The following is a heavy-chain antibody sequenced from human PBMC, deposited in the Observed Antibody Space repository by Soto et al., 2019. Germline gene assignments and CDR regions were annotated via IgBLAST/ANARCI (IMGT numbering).Heavy chain of an antibody. Sequence: PGGSLRLSCAASGFTFSSYSMNWVRQAPGKGLEWVSSISSISSYIYYEDSVKGRFTISRDNAKNSLYLQMNSLRAEDTAVYYCARGYCSSTSCYQGGDYYYGMDVWGQGTTVTVSS. CDR2: ISSISSYI. J-gene: IGHJ6*02. V-gene: IGHV3-21*01. CDR3: ARGYCSSTSCYQGGDYYYGMDV. CDR1: GFTFSSYS. D-gene: IGHD2-2*01.